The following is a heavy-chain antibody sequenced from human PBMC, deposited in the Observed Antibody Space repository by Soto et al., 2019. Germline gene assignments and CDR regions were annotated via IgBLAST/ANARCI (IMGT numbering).Heavy chain of an antibody. D-gene: IGHD2-21*01. CDR3: AKVVYCGGDCYYYFDY. J-gene: IGHJ4*02. CDR1: GFTFSSYA. CDR2: ISGSGGST. V-gene: IGHV3-23*01. Sequence: GESLKISCAASGFTFSSYAMSWVRQAPGKGLEWVSAISGSGGSTYYADSVKGRFTISRDNSKNTLYLQMNSLRAEDTAVYYCAKVVYCGGDCYYYFDYWGQGTLVTVSS.